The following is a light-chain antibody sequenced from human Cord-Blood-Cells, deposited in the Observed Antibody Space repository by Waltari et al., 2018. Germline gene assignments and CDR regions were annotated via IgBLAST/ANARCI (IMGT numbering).Light chain of an antibody. J-gene: IGLJ2*01. CDR3: SSYTSSSTLVV. CDR1: SSDVGGSNY. V-gene: IGLV2-14*01. CDR2: DVS. Sequence: QSALTHPASVSGSPGQSITISCTGTSSDVGGSNYVSWYQQHPGKAPKLMIYDVSNRPSGVSNRFSGSKSGNTASLTISGLQAEDEADYYCSSYTSSSTLVVFGGGTKLTVL.